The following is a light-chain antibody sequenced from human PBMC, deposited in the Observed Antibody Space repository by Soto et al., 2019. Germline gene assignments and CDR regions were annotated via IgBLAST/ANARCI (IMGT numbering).Light chain of an antibody. CDR2: KAS. Sequence: DIQMTQSPSTLSASVVDTVTVTCRASQSVSGCLAWYQQKPGKAPKLLIYKASTLKSAVPSRFSGSGSGTEFTLTISSLQPDDFATYYCQHYNSYSEALGQGTNVDI. V-gene: IGKV1-5*03. CDR1: QSVSGC. J-gene: IGKJ1*01. CDR3: QHYNSYSEA.